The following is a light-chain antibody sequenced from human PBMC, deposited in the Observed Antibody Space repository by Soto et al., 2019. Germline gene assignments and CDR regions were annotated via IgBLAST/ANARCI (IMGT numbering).Light chain of an antibody. CDR3: QQYGSSPT. CDR1: QSVTSSY. V-gene: IGKV3-20*01. CDR2: GAS. Sequence: ENVLTQSPGTLSLSPGERATLSCRASQSVTSSYLAWYQQKPGQAPRLLIYGASSRATGIPDRFSGSGSGTHFTLTISRLEPEEFAVYYCQQYGSSPTFGPGTKVDIK. J-gene: IGKJ3*01.